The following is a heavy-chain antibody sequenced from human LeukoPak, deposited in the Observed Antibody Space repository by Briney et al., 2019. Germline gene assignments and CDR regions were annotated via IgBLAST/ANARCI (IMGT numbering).Heavy chain of an antibody. V-gene: IGHV4-34*01. Sequence: PSETLSLTCAVYGGSFSGYYWSWIRQPPGEGLEWIGEINHSGSTNYNPSLKSRVNISVDTSKNQFYLKLSSVTAADTAVYYCARGPHGAIFGVVPYYFDYWGQGTLVTVSS. D-gene: IGHD3-3*01. CDR3: ARGPHGAIFGVVPYYFDY. CDR2: INHSGST. J-gene: IGHJ4*02. CDR1: GGSFSGYY.